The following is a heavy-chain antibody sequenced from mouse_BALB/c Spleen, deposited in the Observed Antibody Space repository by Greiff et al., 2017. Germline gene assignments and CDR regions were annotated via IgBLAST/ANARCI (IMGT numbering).Heavy chain of an antibody. V-gene: IGHV5-17*02. CDR3: ARVDYYMGYFDD. CDR1: GFTFSSFG. J-gene: IGHJ2*01. CDR2: ISSGSSTI. Sequence: EVKVVESGGGLVQPGGSRKLSCAASGFTFSSFGMHWVRQAPEKGLEWVAYISSGSSTIYYADTVKGRFTISRDNPKNTLFLQMTSLRSEDTALCDCARVDYYMGYFDDWGQGTTVTVSS. D-gene: IGHD2-12*01.